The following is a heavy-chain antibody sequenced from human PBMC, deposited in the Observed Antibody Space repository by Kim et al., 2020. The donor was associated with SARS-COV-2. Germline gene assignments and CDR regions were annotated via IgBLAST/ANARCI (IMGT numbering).Heavy chain of an antibody. CDR1: GGSISSGGYY. Sequence: SETLSLTCTVNGGSISSGGYYWSWFRQHPEKPLEWIGYIYYSGHTYYTQYLQTRDTISIDTSKTSINLMLLSVTAASTAEYSCACVGSLFGVFTIFDYWG. CDR3: ACVGSLFGVFTIFDY. D-gene: IGHD3-3*01. CDR2: IYYSGHT. J-gene: IGHJ4*01. V-gene: IGHV4-31*03.